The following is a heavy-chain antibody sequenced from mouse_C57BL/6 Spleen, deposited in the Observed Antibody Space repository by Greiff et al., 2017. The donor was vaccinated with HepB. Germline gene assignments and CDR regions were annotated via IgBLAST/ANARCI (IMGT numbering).Heavy chain of an antibody. CDR2: INPSSGYT. Sequence: VQLQQSGAELAKPGASVKLSCKASGYTFTSYWMHWVKQRPGQGLEWIGYINPSSGYTKYNQKFKDKATLTADISSSTAYMQLSSLTYEDSAVYYCARKTLLRDWYVDVWGTGTTVTVSS. J-gene: IGHJ1*03. V-gene: IGHV1-7*01. CDR3: ARKTLLRDWYVDV. D-gene: IGHD1-2*01. CDR1: GYTFTSYW.